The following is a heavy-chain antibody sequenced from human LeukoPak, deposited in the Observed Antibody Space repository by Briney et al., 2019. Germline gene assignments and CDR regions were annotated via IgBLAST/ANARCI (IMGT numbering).Heavy chain of an antibody. J-gene: IGHJ4*02. CDR1: GYSFTSYW. V-gene: IGHV5-51*01. CDR2: IYPGDSDT. Sequence: GESLKISCKGSGYSFTSYWIGWVGQMPGKGLEWMGFIYPGDSDTRYSPSFQGQVTISADTSISTAYLQWSSLKASDTAMYYCARSHSSGWYYFDYWGQGTLVTVSS. CDR3: ARSHSSGWYYFDY. D-gene: IGHD6-19*01.